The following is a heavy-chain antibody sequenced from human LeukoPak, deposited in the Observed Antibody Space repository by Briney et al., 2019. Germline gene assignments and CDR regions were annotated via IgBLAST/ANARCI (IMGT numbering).Heavy chain of an antibody. J-gene: IGHJ4*02. CDR1: GGTSSSYA. CDR2: IIPILGIA. V-gene: IGHV1-69*04. Sequence: PLASVKVSCKASGGTSSSYAISWVRQAPGQGLEWMGRIIPILGIANYAQKFQGRVTITADKSTSTAYMELSSLRSEDTAVYYCAREGMANGYYFDYWGQGTLVTVSS. CDR3: AREGMANGYYFDY. D-gene: IGHD5-24*01.